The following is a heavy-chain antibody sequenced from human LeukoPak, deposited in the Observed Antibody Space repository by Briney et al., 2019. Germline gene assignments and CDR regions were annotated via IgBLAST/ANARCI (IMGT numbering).Heavy chain of an antibody. Sequence: ASVKVSCKASGYTFTGYYVDWVRQAPGQGLEWMGWINPNSGGTNYAKKFQGRVTMTRDTSISIFYMELSRLKFDDTAMYYCARGGIVPGATADAFEIWGQGTTVTVSS. CDR3: ARGGIVPGATADAFEI. CDR2: INPNSGGT. CDR1: GYTFTGYY. D-gene: IGHD2-2*01. J-gene: IGHJ3*02. V-gene: IGHV1-2*02.